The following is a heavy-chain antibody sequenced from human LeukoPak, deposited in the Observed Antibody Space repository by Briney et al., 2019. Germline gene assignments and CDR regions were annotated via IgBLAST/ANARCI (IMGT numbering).Heavy chain of an antibody. J-gene: IGHJ6*03. D-gene: IGHD3-22*01. V-gene: IGHV4-39*07. CDR2: IYYSGST. CDR1: GGSISNISYY. CDR3: ARRVSRYYYYYMDV. Sequence: PSETLSLTCTVSGGSISNISYYWGWIRQPPGKGLEWIGTIYYSGSTYYNPSLSRRITISIDTSKNNFSLKVTSATAADTAVYYCARRVSRYYYYYMDVWGKGTTVTVSS.